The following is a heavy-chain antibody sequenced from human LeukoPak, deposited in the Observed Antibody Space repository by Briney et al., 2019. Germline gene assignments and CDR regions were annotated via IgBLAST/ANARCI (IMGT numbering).Heavy chain of an antibody. CDR2: IYTSGST. CDR3: ARVWMYYDYVWGSYRYPYYFDY. V-gene: IGHV4-61*02. Sequence: SQTLSLTCTVSGGSISSGSYYWSWIRQPAGKGLEWIGRIYTSGSTNYNPSLKSRVTISVDTSKNQFSLKLSSVTAADTAVYYCARVWMYYDYVWGSYRYPYYFDYWGQGTLVTVSS. CDR1: GGSISSGSYY. D-gene: IGHD3-16*02. J-gene: IGHJ4*02.